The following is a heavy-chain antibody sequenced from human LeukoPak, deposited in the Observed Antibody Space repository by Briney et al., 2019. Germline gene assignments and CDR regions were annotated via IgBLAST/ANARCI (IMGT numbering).Heavy chain of an antibody. CDR1: GFTFSSYG. V-gene: IGHV3-33*01. J-gene: IGHJ4*02. D-gene: IGHD5-18*01. CDR2: IWYDGSNK. Sequence: GGSLRLSCAASGFTFSSYGMHWVRQAPGKGLEWVAVIWYDGSNKYYADSVKGRFTISRDNSKNTLYLQMNSLRAEDTAVYYCARDTYTNTWYVDYWGQGTLVTVSS. CDR3: ARDTYTNTWYVDY.